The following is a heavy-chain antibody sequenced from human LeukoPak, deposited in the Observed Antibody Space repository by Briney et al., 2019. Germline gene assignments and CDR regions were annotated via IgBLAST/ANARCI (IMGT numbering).Heavy chain of an antibody. J-gene: IGHJ6*02. D-gene: IGHD5-18*01. CDR1: GGSISSSSYY. V-gene: IGHV4-39*01. CDR3: ARRDTSYYYYYGMDV. CDR2: IYYSGST. Sequence: SETLSLTCTVSGGSISSSSYYWGWIRQPPGKGLEWIGSIYYSGSTYYNPSLKGRVTMSVDTSKNQFSLKLSSVTAADTAVYYCARRDTSYYYYYGMDVWGQGTTVTVSS.